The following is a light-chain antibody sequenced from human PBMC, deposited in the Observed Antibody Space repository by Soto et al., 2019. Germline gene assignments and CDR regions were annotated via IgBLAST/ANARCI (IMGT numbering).Light chain of an antibody. V-gene: IGLV2-14*03. CDR2: DVS. CDR1: SSDVGGYNY. CDR3: SSYSNTLLCV. J-gene: IGLJ1*01. Sequence: QSALTQPASVSGSPGQSITISCTGTSSDVGGYNYVSWYQQHPGKAPKLLIYDVSNRPSGVSNRFSGSKSGNTASLTISGLQAEDEADYYCSSYSNTLLCVFGAGTKLTVL.